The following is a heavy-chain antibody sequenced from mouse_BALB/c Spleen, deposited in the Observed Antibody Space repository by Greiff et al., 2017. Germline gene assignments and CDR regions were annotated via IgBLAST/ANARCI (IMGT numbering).Heavy chain of an antibody. J-gene: IGHJ4*01. V-gene: IGHV5-6-3*01. CDR3: AREGDPYAMDY. CDR2: INSNGGST. D-gene: IGHD3-3*01. Sequence: DVHLVESGGGLVQPGGSLKLSCAASGFTFSSYGMSWVRQTPDKRLELVATINSNGGSTYYPDSVKGRFTISRDNAKNTLYLQMSSLKSEDTAMYYCAREGDPYAMDYWGQGTSVTVSS. CDR1: GFTFSSYG.